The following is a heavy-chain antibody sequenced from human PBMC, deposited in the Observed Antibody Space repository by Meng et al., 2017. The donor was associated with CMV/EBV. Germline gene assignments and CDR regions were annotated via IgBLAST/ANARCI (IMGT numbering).Heavy chain of an antibody. V-gene: IGHV1-69*02. Sequence: SVKVSCKASAGTFSSYTISWVRQAPGQGLEWMGRIIPILGIANYAQKFQGRVTITADKSTSTAYMELSSLRSEDTAVYYCARPKFQYSSSSGVGRRYYGMDVWGQGTTVTVSS. CDR2: IIPILGIA. CDR3: ARPKFQYSSSSGVGRRYYGMDV. J-gene: IGHJ6*02. CDR1: AGTFSSYT. D-gene: IGHD6-6*01.